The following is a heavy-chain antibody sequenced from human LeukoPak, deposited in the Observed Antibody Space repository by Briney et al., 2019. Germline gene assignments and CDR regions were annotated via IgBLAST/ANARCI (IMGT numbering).Heavy chain of an antibody. J-gene: IGHJ6*02. D-gene: IGHD3-10*01. CDR2: ISSSGSTI. Sequence: GGSLRLSCAASGFTVSANYMSWVRQAPGKGLEWVSYISSSGSTIYYADSVKGRFTISRDNAKNSLYLQMNSLRAEDTAVYYCARDTPITMVRGVLDYGMDVWGQGTTVTVSS. V-gene: IGHV3-11*01. CDR1: GFTVSANY. CDR3: ARDTPITMVRGVLDYGMDV.